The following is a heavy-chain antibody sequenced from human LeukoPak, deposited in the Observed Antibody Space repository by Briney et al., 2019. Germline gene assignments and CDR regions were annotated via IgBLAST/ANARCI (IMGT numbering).Heavy chain of an antibody. D-gene: IGHD1-26*01. Sequence: GGSLRLSCAASGFTFSSYSMNWVRQAPGKGLEWVSSISSSSSYIYYADSVKGRFTISRDNAKNPLYLQMNSLRAEDTAVYYCARVGGRGSHDYWGQGTLVTVSS. CDR1: GFTFSSYS. CDR3: ARVGGRGSHDY. V-gene: IGHV3-21*01. J-gene: IGHJ4*02. CDR2: ISSSSSYI.